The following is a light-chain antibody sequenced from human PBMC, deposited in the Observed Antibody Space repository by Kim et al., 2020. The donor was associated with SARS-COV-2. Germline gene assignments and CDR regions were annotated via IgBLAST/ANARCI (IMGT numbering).Light chain of an antibody. CDR1: SSNIGSNT. CDR2: TDD. Sequence: GQRVIISCTGSSSNIGSNTVNWYQQQPGTTAQILIVTDDRRPSGGADHVSCSKSGTSASLAISALRSEDEAADYCATWDDSLSVWMFGGGTKVTVL. V-gene: IGLV1-44*01. CDR3: ATWDDSLSVWM. J-gene: IGLJ3*02.